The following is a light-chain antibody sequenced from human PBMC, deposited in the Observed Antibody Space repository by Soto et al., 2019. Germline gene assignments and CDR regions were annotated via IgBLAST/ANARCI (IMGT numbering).Light chain of an antibody. Sequence: DIQMTQSPSSLSASIVDRFTITFRAGQTIGSHLNWYQQKPGKAPKLLIFAASNLQSGVPSRFSGSGSGTDFTLTINSLQPEDFASYYCQQTYTGANFGQGTRLEIK. J-gene: IGKJ5*01. CDR3: QQTYTGAN. V-gene: IGKV1-39*01. CDR1: QTIGSH. CDR2: AAS.